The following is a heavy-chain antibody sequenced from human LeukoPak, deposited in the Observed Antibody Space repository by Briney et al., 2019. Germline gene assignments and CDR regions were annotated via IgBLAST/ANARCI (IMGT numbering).Heavy chain of an antibody. CDR2: VSDSGRNT. V-gene: IGHV3-23*01. J-gene: IGHJ4*02. D-gene: IGHD3-22*01. Sequence: GGSQRLSCAASGFTFRRYGMTWVRQAPGKGLDWVSSVSDSGRNTYYADSVKGRFTISRDNSRNTLYLQMNSLRAEDTAVYYCAREYHDSSGYLDYWGQGTLVTVSS. CDR1: GFTFRRYG. CDR3: AREYHDSSGYLDY.